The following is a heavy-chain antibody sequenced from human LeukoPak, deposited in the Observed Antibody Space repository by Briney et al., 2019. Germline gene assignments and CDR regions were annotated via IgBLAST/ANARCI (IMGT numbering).Heavy chain of an antibody. Sequence: ASVKVSCKASGYTFTSYYMHWVRQAPGQGLEWMGIINPSGCSTSYAQKFQGRVTMTRDTSTSTVYMELSSLRSEDTAVYYCARVSEIVVVVAAGEYYFDYWGQGTLVTVSS. CDR1: GYTFTSYY. D-gene: IGHD2-15*01. CDR3: ARVSEIVVVVAAGEYYFDY. V-gene: IGHV1-46*01. CDR2: INPSGCST. J-gene: IGHJ4*02.